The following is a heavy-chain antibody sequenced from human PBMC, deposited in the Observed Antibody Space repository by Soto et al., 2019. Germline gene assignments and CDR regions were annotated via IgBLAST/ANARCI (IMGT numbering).Heavy chain of an antibody. V-gene: IGHV2-5*02. CDR2: IYWDDDE. CDR1: GLSLTTTGVG. CDR3: AHSTLLR. D-gene: IGHD2-15*01. Sequence: QITLKESGPTLVKPTQTLTLTCTLSGLSLTTTGVGVGWIRQPPGKALEWLALIYWDDDERLSPSLKSRLTITKDTSKNQVVLTLTNMDPVDTGTYYCAHSTLLRWGQGTLVTVS. J-gene: IGHJ4*02.